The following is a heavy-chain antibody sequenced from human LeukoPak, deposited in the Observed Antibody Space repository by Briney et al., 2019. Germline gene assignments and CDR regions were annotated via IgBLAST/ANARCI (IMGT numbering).Heavy chain of an antibody. Sequence: SQTLSLTCTVSGGSISSYYWSWIRQPPGKGLEWIGYIYYSGSTNYKPSLKSRVTISVDTSKNQFSLKLSSVTAADTAVYYCARGGYYGSGNDFRFDPWGQGTLVTVSS. V-gene: IGHV4-59*01. CDR3: ARGGYYGSGNDFRFDP. CDR1: GGSISSYY. CDR2: IYYSGST. J-gene: IGHJ5*02. D-gene: IGHD3-10*01.